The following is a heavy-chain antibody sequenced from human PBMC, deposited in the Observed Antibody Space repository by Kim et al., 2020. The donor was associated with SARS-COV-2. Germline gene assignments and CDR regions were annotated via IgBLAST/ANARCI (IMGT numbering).Heavy chain of an antibody. J-gene: IGHJ4*02. Sequence: YADSVNGRFTVSRYITMDTLYLQMNSLTAEDTALYYCAEDHPSNGWPTFDSWGQGTLVAVSS. V-gene: IGHV3-23*01. D-gene: IGHD6-19*01. CDR3: AEDHPSNGWPTFDS.